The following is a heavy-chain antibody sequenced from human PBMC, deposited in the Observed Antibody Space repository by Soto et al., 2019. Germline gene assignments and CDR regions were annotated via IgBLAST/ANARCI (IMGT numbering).Heavy chain of an antibody. CDR2: IHGSGGST. CDR1: GFTFSSYA. CDR3: ARGKDRDTVTTFDY. J-gene: IGHJ4*02. D-gene: IGHD4-17*01. Sequence: EVQLLESGGGLQRGGGSLRLSCAASGFTFSSYAMNWVRQAPGKGLEWVSVIHGSGGSTYYADSVKGRFTISRDNSKNTVDLQMSSLRAGDTAVYYCARGKDRDTVTTFDYWAQGTLVTVSS. V-gene: IGHV3-23*01.